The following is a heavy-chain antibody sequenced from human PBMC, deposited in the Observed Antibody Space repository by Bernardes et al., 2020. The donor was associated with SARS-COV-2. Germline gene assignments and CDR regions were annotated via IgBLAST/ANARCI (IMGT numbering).Heavy chain of an antibody. D-gene: IGHD2-2*01. CDR2: IYTSGST. Sequence: SETLSLTCTVSGGSISSGSYYWSWIRQPAGKGLEWIGRIYTSGSTNYNPSLKSRVTISVDTSKNQFSLKLSSVTAADTAVYYCARYPPIVPAAIGGHYGMDVWGQGTTVTVSS. CDR1: GGSISSGSYY. CDR3: ARYPPIVPAAIGGHYGMDV. J-gene: IGHJ6*02. V-gene: IGHV4-61*02.